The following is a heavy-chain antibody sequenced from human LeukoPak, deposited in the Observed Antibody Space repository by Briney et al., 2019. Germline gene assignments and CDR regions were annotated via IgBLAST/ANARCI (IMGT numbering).Heavy chain of an antibody. CDR2: ISGSGGST. J-gene: IGHJ4*02. CDR3: AKDLHDYLWGSYRYTLFDY. D-gene: IGHD3-16*02. Sequence: PGGSLRLSCAVSGITLSNYGMSWVRQAPGKGLEWVSTISGSGGSTYYADSVKGRFTISRDNSKNTLYLQMNSLRAEDTAVYYCAKDLHDYLWGSYRYTLFDYWGQGTLVTVSS. V-gene: IGHV3-23*01. CDR1: GITLSNYG.